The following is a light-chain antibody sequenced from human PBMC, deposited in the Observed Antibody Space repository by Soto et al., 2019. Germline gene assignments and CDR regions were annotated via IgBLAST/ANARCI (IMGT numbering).Light chain of an antibody. CDR3: QQRLNWPPG. CDR1: QSVTSTS. V-gene: IGKV3D-20*02. Sequence: EIVLTQSPGTLSLSPGERATLSCRASQSVTSTSLAWYQQKPGQAPRLLMYGASSRATGTPDRISGGGSGTDFTLTISRLEPEDFAVYYCQQRLNWPPGFGQG. J-gene: IGKJ1*01. CDR2: GAS.